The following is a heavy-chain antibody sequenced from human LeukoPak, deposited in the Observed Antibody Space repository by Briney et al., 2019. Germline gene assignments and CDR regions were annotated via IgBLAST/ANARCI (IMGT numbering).Heavy chain of an antibody. CDR3: ARGTIVGATTLNY. CDR2: IWYDGSNK. V-gene: IGHV3-33*01. CDR1: GFTFSSYG. J-gene: IGHJ4*02. Sequence: PGGSLRLSCAASGFTFSSYGMHWVRQAPGKGLEWVAVIWYDGSNKYYADSVKGRFTISRDNSKNTLYLQMNSLRAEDTAVYYCARGTIVGATTLNYWGQGTLVTVPS. D-gene: IGHD1-26*01.